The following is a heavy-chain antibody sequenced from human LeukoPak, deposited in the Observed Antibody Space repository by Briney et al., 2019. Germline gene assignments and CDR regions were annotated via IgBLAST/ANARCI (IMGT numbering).Heavy chain of an antibody. D-gene: IGHD5-18*01. CDR1: GGSVSSGSYY. V-gene: IGHV4-61*01. CDR3: AGEGAMVFDY. CDR2: IYYSGST. J-gene: IGHJ4*02. Sequence: SETLSLTCTVSGGSVSSGSYYWSWIRQPPGKGLEWIGYIYYSGSTNYNPSLKSRVTISVDTSKHQFSLKLSSVTAADTAVYYCAGEGAMVFDYWGQGTLVTVSS.